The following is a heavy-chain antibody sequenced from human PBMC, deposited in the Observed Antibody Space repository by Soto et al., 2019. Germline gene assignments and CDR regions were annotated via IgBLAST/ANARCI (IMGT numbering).Heavy chain of an antibody. CDR2: IKQDGSEK. V-gene: IGHV3-7*01. CDR1: GFTFSSYW. CDR3: ARVRTPFQYSFDY. Sequence: EVQLVESGGGLVQPGGSLRLSCAASGFTFSSYWMSWVRQAPGKGLEWVANIKQDGSEKYYVDSVKGRFTISRDNAKNSLYLQMTSLRAEDPAVYYCARVRTPFQYSFDYWGQGNLVTVSS. J-gene: IGHJ4*02.